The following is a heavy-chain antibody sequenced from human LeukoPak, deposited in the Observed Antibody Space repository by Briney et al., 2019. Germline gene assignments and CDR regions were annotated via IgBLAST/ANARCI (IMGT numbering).Heavy chain of an antibody. Sequence: ASVKVSCKASGYTFTSYGISWVRQAPGQGLEWMGWISAYNGNTNYAQKLQGRVTMTTDTSTSTAYMELRSLRSDDTAVYYCARVGFRVVYGLKPTNGMDVWGQGTTVTVSS. CDR2: ISAYNGNT. CDR3: ARVGFRVVYGLKPTNGMDV. J-gene: IGHJ6*02. D-gene: IGHD2-8*02. CDR1: GYTFTSYG. V-gene: IGHV1-18*01.